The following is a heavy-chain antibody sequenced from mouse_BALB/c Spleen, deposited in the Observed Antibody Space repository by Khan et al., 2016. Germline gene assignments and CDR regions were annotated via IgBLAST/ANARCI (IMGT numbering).Heavy chain of an antibody. CDR2: INTNTGEP. CDR1: GYSFTNSG. D-gene: IGHD1-1*01. CDR3: ARDYSSRLYYFDY. Sequence: QIQLVQSGPELKKPGETVKISCKASGYSFTNSGMNWVKQAPGKGLKWMGWINTNTGEPTYPEEFKGRFAFSLETSASTAYLQINNLKNEDTSTYFCARDYSSRLYYFDYWGQGTTLSVSS. V-gene: IGHV9-3*02. J-gene: IGHJ2*01.